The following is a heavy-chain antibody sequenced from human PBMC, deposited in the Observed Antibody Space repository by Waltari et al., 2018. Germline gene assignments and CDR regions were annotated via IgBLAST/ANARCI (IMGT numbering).Heavy chain of an antibody. J-gene: IGHJ6*03. CDR2: IYYSGST. V-gene: IGHV4-59*01. CDR3: ARSDSGYDSRRHYYYYMDV. D-gene: IGHD5-12*01. CDR1: GGSISSYY. Sequence: QVQLQESGPGLVKPSETLSLTCTVSGGSISSYYWSWIRQPPGKGLEWIGYIYYSGSTNYNPSLKSRVTISVDTSKNQFSLKLSSVTAADTAVYYCARSDSGYDSRRHYYYYMDVWGKGTTVTVSS.